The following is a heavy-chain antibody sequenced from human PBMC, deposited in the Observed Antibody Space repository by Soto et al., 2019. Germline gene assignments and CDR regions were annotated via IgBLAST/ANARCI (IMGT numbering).Heavy chain of an antibody. J-gene: IGHJ5*02. CDR3: AIMAGGDWFDP. D-gene: IGHD2-8*01. V-gene: IGHV4-39*01. CDR2: IYYSGTT. Sequence: QLQLQESGPGLVKPSETLSLTCTVSGGSISSTTYYWGWIRQPPGKGLEWIGSIYYSGTTLSNASLNSGVTVSVETSKNQFSLELGSVSAAVTALYYCAIMAGGDWFDPRGQRNLVTVSS. CDR1: GGSISSTTYY.